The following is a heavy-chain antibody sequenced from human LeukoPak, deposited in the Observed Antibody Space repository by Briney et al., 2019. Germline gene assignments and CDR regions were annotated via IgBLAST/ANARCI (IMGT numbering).Heavy chain of an antibody. V-gene: IGHV4-59*01. CDR2: IYYGGST. CDR3: AREMIVGPTFDI. Sequence: PSETLSLTCTVSGGSISSYYWSWIRQPPGKGLEWIGYIYYGGSTNYNPSLKSRVTISVDTSKDQFSLKLSSVTAADTAVYYCAREMIVGPTFDIWGQGTMVTVSS. CDR1: GGSISSYY. J-gene: IGHJ3*02. D-gene: IGHD1-26*01.